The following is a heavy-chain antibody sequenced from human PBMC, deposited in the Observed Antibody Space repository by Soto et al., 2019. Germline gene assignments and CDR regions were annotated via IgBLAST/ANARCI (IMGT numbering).Heavy chain of an antibody. J-gene: IGHJ3*02. CDR1: GGSISSYY. CDR3: ARGLRYSSGWIDAFDI. Sequence: SETLSLTCTVSGGSISSYYWSWIRQPPGKGLEWIGYIYYSGGTNYNPSLKSRVTISVDTSKNQFSLKLTSVTAADTAVYYCARGLRYSSGWIDAFDIWGQGTMVTVS. CDR2: IYYSGGT. V-gene: IGHV4-59*01. D-gene: IGHD6-19*01.